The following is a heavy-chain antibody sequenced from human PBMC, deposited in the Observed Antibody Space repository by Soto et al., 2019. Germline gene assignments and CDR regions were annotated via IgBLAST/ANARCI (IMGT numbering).Heavy chain of an antibody. CDR2: IYYSGST. J-gene: IGHJ5*02. V-gene: IGHV4-31*03. D-gene: IGHD6-6*01. CDR3: ARWDSSSGAVYWFDP. Sequence: SETLSLTCTVSGGSISSGGYYWSWIRQHPGKGLEWIGYIYYSGSTYYNPSLKSRVTISVDTSKNQFSLKLSSVTAADTAVYYCARWDSSSGAVYWFDPWGQGTLVTVSS. CDR1: GGSISSGGYY.